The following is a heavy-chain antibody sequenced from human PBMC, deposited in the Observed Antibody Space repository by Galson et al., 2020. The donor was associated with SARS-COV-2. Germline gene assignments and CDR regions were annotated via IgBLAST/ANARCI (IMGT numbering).Heavy chain of an antibody. CDR3: ARSLLRYFDQGNAFDI. Sequence: ASVKVSCKASGGTFSSYAISWVRQAPGQGLEWMGGIIPIFGTANYAQKFQGRVTITTDESTSTAYMELSSLRSEDTAVYYCARSLLRYFDQGNAFDIWGQGTMVTVSS. CDR1: GGTFSSYA. D-gene: IGHD3-9*01. V-gene: IGHV1-69*05. CDR2: IIPIFGTA. J-gene: IGHJ3*02.